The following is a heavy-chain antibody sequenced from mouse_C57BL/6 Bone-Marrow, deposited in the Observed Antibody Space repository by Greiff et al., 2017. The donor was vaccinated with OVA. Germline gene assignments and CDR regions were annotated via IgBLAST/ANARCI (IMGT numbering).Heavy chain of an antibody. V-gene: IGHV2-6*01. J-gene: IGHJ3*01. CDR2: IWGVGST. CDR1: GFSFTSYG. Sequence: VHLVESGPGLVAPSQCLSITCTVSGFSFTSYGVDWVRQSPGKGLEWLGVIWGVGSTNYNSALKSRLSISKDNSKSQVFLKMNSLQTDDTAMYYCASGAYWGQGTLVTVSA. CDR3: ASGAY.